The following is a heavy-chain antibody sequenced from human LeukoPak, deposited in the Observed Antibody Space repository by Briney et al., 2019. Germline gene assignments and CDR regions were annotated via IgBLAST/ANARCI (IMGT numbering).Heavy chain of an antibody. CDR2: IGGGGVST. Sequence: PGGSLRLSCAASGFTFHIYAMSWVRQAPGKGLEWVSSIGGGGVSTYYADSVKGRFTISRDNSKNTLYLQMNSLRAEDTAVYYCAKDGGLTSTSHYFDYWGQGILVTVSS. CDR3: AKDGGLTSTSHYFDY. J-gene: IGHJ4*02. D-gene: IGHD2-2*01. CDR1: GFTFHIYA. V-gene: IGHV3-23*01.